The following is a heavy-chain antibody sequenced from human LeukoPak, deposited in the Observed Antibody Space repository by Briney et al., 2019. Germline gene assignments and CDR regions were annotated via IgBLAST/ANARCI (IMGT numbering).Heavy chain of an antibody. CDR1: GFTFSNYG. Sequence: GRSLRLSCAASGFTFSNYGMHWVRQASGKGLEWVAIIWYDGSNKYYADSVKGRFTISRDNSKNTLYLQMNSLRAEDTAAYYCAKDKGNWGFDYWGQGTLLTVSS. CDR3: AKDKGNWGFDY. V-gene: IGHV3-33*06. J-gene: IGHJ4*02. CDR2: IWYDGSNK. D-gene: IGHD7-27*01.